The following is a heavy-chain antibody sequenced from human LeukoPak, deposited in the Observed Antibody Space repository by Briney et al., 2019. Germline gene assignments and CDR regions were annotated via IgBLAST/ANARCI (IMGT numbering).Heavy chain of an antibody. CDR1: GFSFSSYA. J-gene: IGHJ4*02. Sequence: KTGGSLRLSCAASGFSFSSYAMSWVRQAPGKGLEWVSSISSSSSYIYYADSVKGRFTISRDNAKNSLYLQMNSLRAEDTAVYYCARGYNWNYDYWGQGTLVTVSS. CDR2: ISSSSSYI. CDR3: ARGYNWNYDY. V-gene: IGHV3-21*01. D-gene: IGHD1-7*01.